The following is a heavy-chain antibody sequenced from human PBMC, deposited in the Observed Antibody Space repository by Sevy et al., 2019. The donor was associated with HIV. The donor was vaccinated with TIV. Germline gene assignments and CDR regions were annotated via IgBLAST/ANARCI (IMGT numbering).Heavy chain of an antibody. D-gene: IGHD3-9*01. CDR1: GFTFSSYG. J-gene: IGHJ4*02. CDR2: IRYDGSNK. Sequence: GGSLRLSCAASGFTFSSYGMHWVRQAPGKGLEWVAFIRYDGSNKYYADSVKGRFTISRDNSKNTLYLQMNSLRAEDTAVYYCAKGGSIVLRYFDFDYWGQGTVVTVSS. CDR3: AKGGSIVLRYFDFDY. V-gene: IGHV3-30*02.